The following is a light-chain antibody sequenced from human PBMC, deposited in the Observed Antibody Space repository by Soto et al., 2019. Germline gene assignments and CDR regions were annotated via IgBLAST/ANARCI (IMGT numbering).Light chain of an antibody. Sequence: EIVMTQSPATLSVSPGEGATVSCRASQSVSSHLAWYQHKPGQAPRLLFYDASTRATGIPARFSGSGSGTEFTLTISSLQSEDFAVYYCQNYHSWPITFGQGTRLEIK. CDR2: DAS. CDR1: QSVSSH. J-gene: IGKJ5*01. V-gene: IGKV3-15*01. CDR3: QNYHSWPIT.